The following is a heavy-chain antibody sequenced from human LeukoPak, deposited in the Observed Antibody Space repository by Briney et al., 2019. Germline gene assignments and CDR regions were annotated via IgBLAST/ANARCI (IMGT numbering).Heavy chain of an antibody. Sequence: GGSLRLSCAASGFSFGGYALHWVRQAPGKGLEWVARISWNSGVIVHADSVKGRFTISRDNAKNSLYLQMDSLRTEDTALYYCVKSGGYATAIRYFDLWGRGTLVTVSS. CDR3: VKSGGYATAIRYFDL. V-gene: IGHV3-9*01. D-gene: IGHD2-21*02. J-gene: IGHJ2*01. CDR1: GFSFGGYA. CDR2: ISWNSGVI.